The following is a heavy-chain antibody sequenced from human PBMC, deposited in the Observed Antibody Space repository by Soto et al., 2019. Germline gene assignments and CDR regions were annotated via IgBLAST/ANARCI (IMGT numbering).Heavy chain of an antibody. CDR3: ARGRIVASIHDAFEI. V-gene: IGHV1-18*01. CDR2: ISAYNGKR. J-gene: IGHJ3*02. CDR1: GYPFTSYG. Sequence: QGQLLQSGDEVKTPGASVRVSCTASGYPFTSYGISWVRQAPGQGLEWVAWISAYNGKRDTAQKFQGRVTMTIDTSTDTAHMALGDLTSADTAVYYCARGRIVASIHDAFEIWGQGTKVTVSS. D-gene: IGHD5-12*01.